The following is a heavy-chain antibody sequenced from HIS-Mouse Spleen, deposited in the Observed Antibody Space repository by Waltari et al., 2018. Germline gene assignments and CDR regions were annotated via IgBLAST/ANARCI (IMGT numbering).Heavy chain of an antibody. CDR3: AKDKHHAFDY. CDR2: ISYDGSNK. V-gene: IGHV3-30*18. Sequence: QVQLVESGGGVVQPGRSLRLSCAASGFTFSRYCMPGVRQAPGKGLEWVAVISYDGSNKYYADSVKGRFTISRDNSKNTLYLQMNSLRAEDTAVYYCAKDKHHAFDYWGQGTLVTVSS. CDR1: GFTFSRYC. J-gene: IGHJ4*02.